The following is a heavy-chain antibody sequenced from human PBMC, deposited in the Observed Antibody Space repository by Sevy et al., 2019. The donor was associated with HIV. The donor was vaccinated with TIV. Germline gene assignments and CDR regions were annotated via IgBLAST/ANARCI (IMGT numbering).Heavy chain of an antibody. CDR2: ISGSGGST. J-gene: IGHJ6*02. CDR1: GFTFSSYA. CDR3: AKDGYAGTTKAYYYYGMDV. D-gene: IGHD1-7*01. V-gene: IGHV3-23*01. Sequence: GGSLRLSCAASGFTFSSYAMSWVRQAPGKGLECVSAISGSGGSTYYADSVKGRFTISRDNSKNTLYLQMNSLRAEDTAVYYCAKDGYAGTTKAYYYYGMDVWGQGTTVTVSS.